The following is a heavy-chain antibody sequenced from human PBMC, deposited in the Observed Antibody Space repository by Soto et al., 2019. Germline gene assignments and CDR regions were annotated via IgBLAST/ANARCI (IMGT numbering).Heavy chain of an antibody. V-gene: IGHV1-18*01. D-gene: IGHD6-13*01. CDR1: GYIFSNYV. Sequence: QVQLVQSGPEVKNPGASVKVSCQASGYIFSNYVVSWVRQAPGQGLEWMGWISTYNGNTHYAEKFQGRVTMTTVTSTNTAYMELRSLTFGDTAVYYCARELYISRIDYWGQGTLVTVSS. CDR2: ISTYNGNT. CDR3: ARELYISRIDY. J-gene: IGHJ4*02.